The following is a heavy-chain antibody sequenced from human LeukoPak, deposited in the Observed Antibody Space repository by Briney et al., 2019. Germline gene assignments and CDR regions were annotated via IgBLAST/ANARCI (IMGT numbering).Heavy chain of an antibody. CDR1: GFTLSSYW. D-gene: IGHD4/OR15-4a*01. V-gene: IGHV3-7*01. Sequence: TGGSLRLSCAASGFTLSSYWMAWVRQAPGKGLEWVANIKEDGGEKHYVDSVKGRFTISRDNAKNSLYLQMNSLRAEDTAVYYCARGYGVAYWGQGTLVIVSS. CDR2: IKEDGGEK. J-gene: IGHJ4*02. CDR3: ARGYGVAY.